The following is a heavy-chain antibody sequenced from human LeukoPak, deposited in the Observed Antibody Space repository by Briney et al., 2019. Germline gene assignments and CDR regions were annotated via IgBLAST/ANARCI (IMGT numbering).Heavy chain of an antibody. V-gene: IGHV4-59*01. J-gene: IGHJ1*01. CDR2: IYYSGST. CDR3: ASGQLLEYFQH. Sequence: SETLSLTCTVSGGSISSYYWSWIRQPPGKGLEWIGYIYYSGSTSYNPSLKSRVTISVDTSKNQFSLKLSSVTAADTAVYYCASGQLLEYFQHWGQGTLVTVSS. D-gene: IGHD2-2*01. CDR1: GGSISSYY.